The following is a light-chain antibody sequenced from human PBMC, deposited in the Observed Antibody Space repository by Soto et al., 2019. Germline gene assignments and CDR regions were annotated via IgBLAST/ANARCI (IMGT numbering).Light chain of an antibody. J-gene: IGKJ4*01. CDR2: AAS. CDR1: QGIRND. V-gene: IGKV1-17*01. CDR3: LQHNSYPLT. Sequence: DIQMTQSPSSLSASVGDRVTITCRASQGIRNDLGWYQQKPGKAPKRLIYAASSLQSGVPSRFSGSGSGTEFTLSSLQPEDFATYYCLQHNSYPLTFGGGTKVEIK.